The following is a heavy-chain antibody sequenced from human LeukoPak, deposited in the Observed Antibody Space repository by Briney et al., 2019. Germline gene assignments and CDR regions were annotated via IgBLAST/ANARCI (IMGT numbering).Heavy chain of an antibody. CDR2: ISSSSSYI. CDR1: GFTFSSYS. Sequence: GGSLRLSCAASGFTFSSYSMNWVRQAPGKGLEWVSSISSSSSYIYYADSVKGRFTISRDNAKNSLYLQMNSLRAEDTAVYYRASEEEYGSGSYTFDYWGQGTLVTVSS. D-gene: IGHD3-10*01. CDR3: ASEEEYGSGSYTFDY. V-gene: IGHV3-21*01. J-gene: IGHJ4*02.